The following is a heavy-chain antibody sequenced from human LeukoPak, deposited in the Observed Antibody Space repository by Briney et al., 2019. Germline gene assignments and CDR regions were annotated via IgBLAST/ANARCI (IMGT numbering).Heavy chain of an antibody. J-gene: IGHJ5*02. CDR1: GGSISTYY. V-gene: IGHV4-4*09. Sequence: PSETLSLTCTVSGGSISTYYWSWIRQSAGKGLEWIGYIYTSGSTNYNPSLKSRVTISVDTSKNQFSLKLSSVTAADTAVYYCARQNKRITIFGVVISGFDPWGQGTLVTVSS. CDR3: ARQNKRITIFGVVISGFDP. CDR2: IYTSGST. D-gene: IGHD3-3*01.